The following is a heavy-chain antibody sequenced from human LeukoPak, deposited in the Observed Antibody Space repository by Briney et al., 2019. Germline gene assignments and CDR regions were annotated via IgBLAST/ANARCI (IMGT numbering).Heavy chain of an antibody. CDR2: IYYSGST. Sequence: KPSETLSLTCTVSGGSISSYYWSWIRQPPGKGLEWIGYIYYSGSTNCNPSLKSRVTISVDTSKNQFSLKLSSVTAADTAVYYCAREVNGYFDYWGQGTLVTVSS. D-gene: IGHD2-8*01. CDR3: AREVNGYFDY. V-gene: IGHV4-59*01. J-gene: IGHJ4*02. CDR1: GGSISSYY.